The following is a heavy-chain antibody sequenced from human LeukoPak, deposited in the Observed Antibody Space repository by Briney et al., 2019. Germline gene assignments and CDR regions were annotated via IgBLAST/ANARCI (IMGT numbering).Heavy chain of an antibody. Sequence: GGSLRLSCAASGFTFSSYAMSWVRQAPGKGLEWVSAISGSGGSTYYADSVKGRFTISRDNSKNTLYLQVNSPRAEDTAVYYCAKDHHYDFWSGYYHNYYYGMDVWGQGTTVTVSS. CDR2: ISGSGGST. CDR1: GFTFSSYA. D-gene: IGHD3-3*01. J-gene: IGHJ6*02. V-gene: IGHV3-23*01. CDR3: AKDHHYDFWSGYYHNYYYGMDV.